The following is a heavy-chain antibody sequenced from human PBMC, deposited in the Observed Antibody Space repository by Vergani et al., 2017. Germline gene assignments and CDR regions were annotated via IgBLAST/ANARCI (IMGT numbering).Heavy chain of an antibody. CDR2: INPNSGGT. J-gene: IGHJ6*02. CDR3: ARGLQEGRTYYDYVWESCRPPRDYGMDV. CDR1: GYTFTSYG. V-gene: IGHV1-2*02. Sequence: QVQLVQSGAEVKKPGASVKVSCKASGYTFTSYGISWVRQAPGQGLEWMGWINPNSGGTNYAQKFQGRVTMARDTSISKAYMELSRMRSDDTAVYYCARGLQEGRTYYDYVWESCRPPRDYGMDVWGQGTTVTVSS. D-gene: IGHD3-16*02.